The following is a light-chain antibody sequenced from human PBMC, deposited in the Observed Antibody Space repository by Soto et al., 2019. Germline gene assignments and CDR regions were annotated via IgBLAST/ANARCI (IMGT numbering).Light chain of an antibody. V-gene: IGKV1D-12*01. CDR3: QQVESYPST. J-gene: IGKJ4*01. Sequence: DIQVAQSPSSVSASLGDSVTIXXRASQGISSWLAWYQQRPGKAPNIXIYAASSLQRGGPSRFSGSGSGTDFTLTISSLQPADFATYYCQQVESYPSTFGGGTKVDIK. CDR2: AAS. CDR1: QGISSW.